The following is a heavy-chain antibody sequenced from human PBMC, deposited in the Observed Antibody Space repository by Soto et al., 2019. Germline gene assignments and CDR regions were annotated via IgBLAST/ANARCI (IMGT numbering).Heavy chain of an antibody. CDR1: GFTFSNYD. D-gene: IGHD2-21*02. CDR3: AKDAHVRDGDCSVDDY. CDR2: ISYDGTNK. V-gene: IGHV3-30*18. Sequence: QVQLVESGGGVVQPGRSLRLSCAASGFTFSNYDMHWVRQAPGKGMEWVAAISYDGTNKYYADSAEGRFTISRNNSEHTLYLQMNSLRTEDTAIFYCAKDAHVRDGDCSVDDYWGHGTLVTVSS. J-gene: IGHJ4*01.